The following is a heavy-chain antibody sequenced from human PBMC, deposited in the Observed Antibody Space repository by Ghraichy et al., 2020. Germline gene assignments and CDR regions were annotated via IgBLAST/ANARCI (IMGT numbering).Heavy chain of an antibody. V-gene: IGHV3-53*01. J-gene: IGHJ4*02. D-gene: IGHD6-19*01. CDR2: IYQNHNT. CDR1: EFSVRDNY. Sequence: GGSLRLSCEASEFSVRDNYMSWVRLAPGKGLEWISVIYQNHNTYYANSVRGRFTVSREDSKNTVYLQMNSLGAEDTAMYYCASRLGVADARESGYWGQGTLVTVSS. CDR3: ASRLGVADARESGY.